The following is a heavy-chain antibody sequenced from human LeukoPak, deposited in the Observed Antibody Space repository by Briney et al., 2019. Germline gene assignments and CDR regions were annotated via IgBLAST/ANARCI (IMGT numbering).Heavy chain of an antibody. D-gene: IGHD3-22*01. Sequence: PGGSLRLSCAASGFTVSSNYMSWVRQAPGKRLEWVSVIYSAGNTYCADSVQGRFTMSRENPENTLYLQMNSLRAEDTAVYYCARAHDRGYYYGFDYWGQGTLVTVSS. V-gene: IGHV3-66*01. CDR3: ARAHDRGYYYGFDY. CDR2: IYSAGNT. J-gene: IGHJ4*02. CDR1: GFTVSSNY.